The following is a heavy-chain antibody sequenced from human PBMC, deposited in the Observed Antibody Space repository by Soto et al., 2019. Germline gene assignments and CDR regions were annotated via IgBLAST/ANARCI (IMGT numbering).Heavy chain of an antibody. J-gene: IGHJ4*01. CDR2: IWYDGSNK. D-gene: IGHD2-21*02. CDR1: GFTFSSYG. V-gene: IGHV3-33*01. Sequence: QVQLVESGGGVVQPGRSLRLSCAASGFTFSSYGMHWVRQAPGKGLEWVAVIWYDGSNKYYADSVKGRFNISRDNYKNKLELQMKRLRGEDTGVYYCARGGLTDYFGYWGQGTLGSVSS. CDR3: ARGGLTDYFGY.